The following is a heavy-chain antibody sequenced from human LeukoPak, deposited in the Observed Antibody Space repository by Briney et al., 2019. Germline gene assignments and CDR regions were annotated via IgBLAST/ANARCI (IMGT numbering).Heavy chain of an antibody. CDR2: IYYSGST. J-gene: IGHJ6*02. CDR1: GGSISSYY. D-gene: IGHD2-2*01. CDR3: ARFSSWALMDV. Sequence: SETLSLTCTVSGGSISSYYWSWIRQPPGKGLEWIGYIYYSGSTNYNPSLKSRVTISVDTSKNQFSLKLSSVTAADTAVYYCARFSSWALMDVWGQGTTVTVSS. V-gene: IGHV4-59*08.